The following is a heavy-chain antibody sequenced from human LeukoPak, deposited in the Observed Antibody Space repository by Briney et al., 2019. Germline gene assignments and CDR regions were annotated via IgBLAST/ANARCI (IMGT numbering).Heavy chain of an antibody. CDR2: FDPGAGEI. CDR3: AAGGIYSLLDY. Sequence: ASVKVSCKVSGDTLSEITMHWVRQANGKGLEWMGGFDPGAGEILYAQQFQGRVTMTEDTSTDTAYMELTSLRSEDSGVYFCAAGGIYSLLDYWGQGTLVTVSS. J-gene: IGHJ4*02. V-gene: IGHV1-24*01. CDR1: GDTLSEIT. D-gene: IGHD2-21*01.